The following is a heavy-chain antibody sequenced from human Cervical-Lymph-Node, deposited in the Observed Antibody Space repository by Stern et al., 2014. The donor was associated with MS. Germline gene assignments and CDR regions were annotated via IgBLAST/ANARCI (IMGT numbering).Heavy chain of an antibody. Sequence: EVQLVESGGGLVQPGRSLRLSCAASGFTFDEYAMNWVRQVPGKGLEWVSGLNWSGGSIDYVDSVKGRFTISRDNAKNSLYLQMNSLRVEDTAFYYCVKDTFYDSSGYSHFDYWGQGALVIVSS. V-gene: IGHV3-9*01. CDR1: GFTFDEYA. D-gene: IGHD3-22*01. CDR3: VKDTFYDSSGYSHFDY. J-gene: IGHJ4*02. CDR2: LNWSGGSI.